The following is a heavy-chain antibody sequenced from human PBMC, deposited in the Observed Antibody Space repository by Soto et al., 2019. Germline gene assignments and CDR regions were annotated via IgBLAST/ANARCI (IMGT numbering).Heavy chain of an antibody. CDR3: AGEKVGTTGIDF. CDR1: GYTFTGYD. J-gene: IGHJ4*02. Sequence: QAQLVQSGAEVKKPGASVKVSCKASGYTFTGYDINWVRQATGQGLEWMGWMNPNSGNTGYAQNFQGRVTMTRDSSITTAYMELTSLRDDDSAVYYCAGEKVGTTGIDFWGQGTLVTVSS. V-gene: IGHV1-8*01. CDR2: MNPNSGNT. D-gene: IGHD1-26*01.